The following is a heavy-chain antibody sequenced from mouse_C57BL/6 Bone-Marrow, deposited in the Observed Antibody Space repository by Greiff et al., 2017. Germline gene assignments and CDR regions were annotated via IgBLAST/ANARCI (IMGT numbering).Heavy chain of an antibody. D-gene: IGHD1-1*01. CDR3: ARAGVYYGSSLAWFAY. CDR1: GYTFTSYW. CDR2: IDPSDSYT. J-gene: IGHJ3*01. Sequence: VQLQQSGPVLVKPGTSVKLSCKASGYTFTSYWMHWVKQRPGQGLEWIGVIDPSDSYTNYNQKFKGKATLTVDTSSSTAYMQLSSLTSEDSAVYYCARAGVYYGSSLAWFAYWGQGTLVTVSA. V-gene: IGHV1-59*01.